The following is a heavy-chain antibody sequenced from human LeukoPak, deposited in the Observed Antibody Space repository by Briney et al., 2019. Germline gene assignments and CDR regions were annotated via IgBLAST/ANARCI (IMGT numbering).Heavy chain of an antibody. Sequence: ASVKVSCKASGYTFTSYGISWVRQAPGQGLEWMGWISAYNGNTNYAQKLQGRVTMTTDASTSAAYMELRSLRSDDTAVYYCARVPLYGYYYMDVWGKGTTVTVSS. CDR3: ARVPLYGYYYMDV. V-gene: IGHV1-18*01. CDR1: GYTFTSYG. J-gene: IGHJ6*03. D-gene: IGHD3-16*01. CDR2: ISAYNGNT.